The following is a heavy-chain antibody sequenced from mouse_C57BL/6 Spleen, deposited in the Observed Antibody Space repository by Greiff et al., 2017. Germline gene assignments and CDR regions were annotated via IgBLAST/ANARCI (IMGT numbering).Heavy chain of an antibody. CDR3: ARDDSNYGYFDV. J-gene: IGHJ1*03. CDR2: INYDGSST. D-gene: IGHD2-5*01. CDR1: GFTFSDYY. V-gene: IGHV5-16*01. Sequence: EVKLVESEGGLVQPGSSMKLSCTASGFTFSDYYMAWVRQVPEKGLEWVANINYDGSSTYYLDSLKSRFIISRDNAKNILYLQMSSLKSEDTATYYCARDDSNYGYFDVWGTGTTVTVSS.